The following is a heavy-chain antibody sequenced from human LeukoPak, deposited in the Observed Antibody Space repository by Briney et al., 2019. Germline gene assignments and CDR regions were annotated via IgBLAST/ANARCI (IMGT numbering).Heavy chain of an antibody. CDR1: GYTFTSYD. Sequence: WASVKVSCKASGYTFTSYDINWVRQATGQGLEWMGWMNPNSGNTGYAQKFQGRVTITRNTSISTAYMELSSLRSEDTAVYYCARASSGWTDYYYMDVWGKGTTVTISS. V-gene: IGHV1-8*03. J-gene: IGHJ6*03. CDR2: MNPNSGNT. CDR3: ARASSGWTDYYYMDV. D-gene: IGHD6-19*01.